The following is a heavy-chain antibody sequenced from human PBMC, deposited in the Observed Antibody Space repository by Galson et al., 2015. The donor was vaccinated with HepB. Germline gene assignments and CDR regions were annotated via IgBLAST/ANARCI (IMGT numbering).Heavy chain of an antibody. Sequence: QSGAEVTKPGESLRISCTGSGYTFTNYWITWVRQVPGKGLEWMGRMDPGDSSSNHNPSFEGHVTMSVDKSIDTAYLQWSSLKASDTGVYYCARRYCTSSSCSGVHFYYYGLDVWGQGTTVTVSS. D-gene: IGHD2-2*01. CDR3: ARRYCTSSSCSGVHFYYYGLDV. CDR1: GYTFTNYW. J-gene: IGHJ6*02. V-gene: IGHV5-10-1*01. CDR2: MDPGDSSS.